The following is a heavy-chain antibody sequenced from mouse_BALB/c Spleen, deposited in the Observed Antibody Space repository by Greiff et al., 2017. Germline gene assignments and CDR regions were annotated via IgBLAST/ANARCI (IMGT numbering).Heavy chain of an antibody. CDR3: ARSVGHEGFAY. Sequence: VKLMESGAELVRPGTSVKISCKASGYTFTNYWLGWVKQRPGHGLEWIGDIYPGGGYTNYNEKFKGKATLTADTSSSTAYMQLSSLTSEDSAVYFCARSVGHEGFAYWGQGTLVTVSA. D-gene: IGHD3-3*01. J-gene: IGHJ3*01. CDR1: GYTFTNYW. CDR2: IYPGGGYT. V-gene: IGHV1-63*02.